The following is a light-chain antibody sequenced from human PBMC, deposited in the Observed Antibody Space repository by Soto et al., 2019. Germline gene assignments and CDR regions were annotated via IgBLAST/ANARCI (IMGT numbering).Light chain of an antibody. J-gene: IGKJ1*01. CDR2: DAS. V-gene: IGKV3D-20*01. CDR3: QQYGSSPGT. CDR1: QSVSSN. Sequence: EIVMTQSPATLSVSPGEIATVSCRASQSVSSNLAWYQQKPGLAPRLLIYDASSRATGIPDRFSGSGSGTDFTLTISRLEPEDFAVYYCQQYGSSPGTFGQGTKVDIK.